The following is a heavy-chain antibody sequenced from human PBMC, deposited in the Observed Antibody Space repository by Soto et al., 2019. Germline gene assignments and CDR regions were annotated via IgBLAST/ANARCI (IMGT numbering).Heavy chain of an antibody. D-gene: IGHD1-1*01. V-gene: IGHV3-21*01. CDR1: GFTFRSNS. J-gene: IGHJ4*02. CDR3: ATDQLSLLNYDY. CDR2: ISSTSIYI. Sequence: EVQLVESGGGLVKPGGSLRLSCAASGFTFRSNSMNWVRQAPGKGLEWVSTISSTSIYIYYADSVRGRFTISRDNAKNSLYLQINSLRADDTAVYYCATDQLSLLNYDYWGQGTLVTVSS.